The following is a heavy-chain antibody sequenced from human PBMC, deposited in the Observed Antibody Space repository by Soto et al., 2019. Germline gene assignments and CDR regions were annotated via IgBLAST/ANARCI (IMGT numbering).Heavy chain of an antibody. CDR3: ARDGGAPGAVNYDYIWGSYRLLDYYYMDV. CDR2: ISSSSSTI. V-gene: IGHV3-48*01. J-gene: IGHJ6*03. Sequence: EVQLVESGGGLVQPGGSLRLSCAASGFTFSSYSMNWVRQAPGKGLEWVSYISSSSSTIYYADSVKGRFTISRDNAKNSLYLQMNSLRAEDTAVYYCARDGGAPGAVNYDYIWGSYRLLDYYYMDVWGKGTTVTVSS. CDR1: GFTFSSYS. D-gene: IGHD3-16*02.